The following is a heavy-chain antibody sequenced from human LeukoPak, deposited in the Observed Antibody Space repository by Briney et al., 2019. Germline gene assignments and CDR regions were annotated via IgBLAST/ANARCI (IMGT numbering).Heavy chain of an antibody. CDR3: AGFSGWFSFDV. Sequence: KTSETLSLTCTVSGGSISSNFWSWIRQAPGKRLEWIGYIFSTGSNKYNPSYNPSLKSRVTISADTSKNQFSLKLSSVTAADAAVYYCAGFSGWFSFDVWGKGTMVTVSS. J-gene: IGHJ6*04. D-gene: IGHD2-15*01. V-gene: IGHV4-4*09. CDR2: IFSTGSN. CDR1: GGSISSNF.